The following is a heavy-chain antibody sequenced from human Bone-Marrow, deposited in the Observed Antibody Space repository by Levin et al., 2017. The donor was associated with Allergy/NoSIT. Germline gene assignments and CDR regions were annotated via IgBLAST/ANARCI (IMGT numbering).Heavy chain of an antibody. CDR2: ISGGGSYT. D-gene: IGHD4-17*01. J-gene: IGHJ3*01. Sequence: PGGSLRLSCAASGFSFSNYGMNWVRQAPGRGPEWVSSISGGGSYTFYADSVKGRITISRDNAAKSLSLQMDNLRVEDTAVYYCARGLGDYDAFDSWGQGTRVIVSS. CDR3: ARGLGDYDAFDS. CDR1: GFSFSNYG. V-gene: IGHV3-21*01.